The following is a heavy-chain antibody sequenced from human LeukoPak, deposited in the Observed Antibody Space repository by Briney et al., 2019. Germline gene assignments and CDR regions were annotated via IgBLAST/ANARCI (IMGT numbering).Heavy chain of an antibody. CDR2: IYSGGDT. D-gene: IGHD6-19*01. V-gene: IGHV3-66*01. CDR1: GFTVSSKY. Sequence: GGSLRLSCAASGFTVSSKYMSWVRQAPGKGLEWVSVIYSGGDTYYADSVKGRFTIFRDNSKNMIYLEMSSLKAEDTAVYYCAKERNLEIAVAGTIFDYWGQGTLVTVSS. J-gene: IGHJ4*02. CDR3: AKERNLEIAVAGTIFDY.